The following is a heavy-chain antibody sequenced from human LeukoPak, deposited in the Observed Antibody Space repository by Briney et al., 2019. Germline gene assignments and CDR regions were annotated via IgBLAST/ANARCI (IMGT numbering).Heavy chain of an antibody. D-gene: IGHD2-2*01. CDR3: ARVSRGYCSSTRCPRTDEYFQH. CDR2: IKQDGSEK. CDR1: GFTFRSYW. V-gene: IGHV3-7*03. Sequence: GGSLRLSCAASGFTFRSYWMSWVRQAPGKGREWVANIKQDGSEKYYVDSVKGRFTISRDNAKNSMYLQMNSLRAEDTAVYYCARVSRGYCSSTRCPRTDEYFQHWGKGTLVTVSP. J-gene: IGHJ1*01.